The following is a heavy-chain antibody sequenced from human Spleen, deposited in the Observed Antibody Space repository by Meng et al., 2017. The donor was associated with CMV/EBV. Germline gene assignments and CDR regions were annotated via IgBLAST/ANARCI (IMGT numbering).Heavy chain of an antibody. CDR2: LTWTAERT. CDR3: ARVRAAFDIESASLEH. D-gene: IGHD2-15*01. CDR1: GFTFSSYA. Sequence: GESLKISCEASGFTFSSYAMTWVRQAPGKGPEWVSSLTWTAERTHYADSVKGRFSLSRDNSRNTLYLEMNSLRVEDTAIYFCARVRAAFDIESASLEHWGQGVLVTVSS. J-gene: IGHJ1*01. V-gene: IGHV3-23*01.